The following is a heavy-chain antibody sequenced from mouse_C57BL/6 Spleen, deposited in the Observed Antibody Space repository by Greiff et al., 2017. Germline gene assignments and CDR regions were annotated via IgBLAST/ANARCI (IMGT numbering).Heavy chain of an antibody. J-gene: IGHJ1*03. V-gene: IGHV1-22*01. CDR3: ARSGYYGSSYGFDV. Sequence: VQLQQSGPELVKPGASVKMSCKASGYTFTDYNMHWVKQSHGKSLEWIGYINPNNGGTSYNQKFKGKATLTVNKSSSTAYMELRSLTSEDSAVYDCARSGYYGSSYGFDVWGTGTTVTVSS. CDR1: GYTFTDYN. CDR2: INPNNGGT. D-gene: IGHD1-1*01.